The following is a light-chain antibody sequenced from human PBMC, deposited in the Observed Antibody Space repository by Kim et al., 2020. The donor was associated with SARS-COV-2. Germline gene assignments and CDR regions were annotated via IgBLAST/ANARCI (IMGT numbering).Light chain of an antibody. CDR1: QNIATY. J-gene: IGKJ4*01. Sequence: PGERATPSCWASQNIATYSYWYQQRPGQAPALLVYDASNRATGAPDRFSGSGSGIDFTLTISSLEPEDVSIDDCQQRNSWPPAVTFGGGTKVDIK. CDR2: DAS. CDR3: QQRNSWPPAVT. V-gene: IGKV3-11*01.